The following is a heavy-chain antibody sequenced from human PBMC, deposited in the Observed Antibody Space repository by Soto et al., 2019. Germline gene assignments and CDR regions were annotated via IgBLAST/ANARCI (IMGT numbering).Heavy chain of an antibody. V-gene: IGHV4-31*03. CDR1: GFSISSGGVY. Sequence: SETLSLTCTVSGFSISSGGVYWSRIRQHPGQGLEWIGYIYYSGSTYYNPSLKSRVTISVDTSKNQFSLKLSSVTAADTAVYYCARARRCYDSSGYYPIIHCGMDVWGQGTTVTVS. CDR3: ARARRCYDSSGYYPIIHCGMDV. CDR2: IYYSGST. J-gene: IGHJ6*02. D-gene: IGHD3-22*01.